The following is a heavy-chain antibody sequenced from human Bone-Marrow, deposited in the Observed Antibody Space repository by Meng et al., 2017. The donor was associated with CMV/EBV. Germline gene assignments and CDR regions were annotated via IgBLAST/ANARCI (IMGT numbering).Heavy chain of an antibody. Sequence: GESLKISCAASGFTFSRYVMHWVRQAPGKGLEWVAVISDDGSNKYYADSGKGRFTISRDNSKNTLYLQMNSLRAEDTAVYYCARDEEYQTFSYYYGMDVWGQGTTVTVSS. CDR2: ISDDGSNK. V-gene: IGHV3-30*04. CDR3: ARDEEYQTFSYYYGMDV. CDR1: GFTFSRYV. D-gene: IGHD2-2*01. J-gene: IGHJ6*02.